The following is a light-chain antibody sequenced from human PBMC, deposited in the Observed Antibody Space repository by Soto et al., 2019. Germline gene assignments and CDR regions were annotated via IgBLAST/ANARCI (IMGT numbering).Light chain of an antibody. CDR1: SSNIGSNY. Sequence: QSVLTQPPSASGTPGQRVTICCSGSSSNIGSNYVYWYQQLPGTAPKLLIYRNNQRPSGVPDRFSGSKSGTSASLAISGLRSEDEADYYCAAWDDSLSGFVFGGGTKLTVL. CDR3: AAWDDSLSGFV. CDR2: RNN. J-gene: IGLJ2*01. V-gene: IGLV1-47*01.